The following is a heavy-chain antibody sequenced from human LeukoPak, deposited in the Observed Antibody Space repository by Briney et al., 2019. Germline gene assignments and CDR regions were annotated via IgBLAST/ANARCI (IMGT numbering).Heavy chain of an antibody. CDR3: ARANSGYDPFDY. CDR1: GGSISSYY. Sequence: PSETLSLTCTVSGGSISSYYWSWIRQPPEKGLEWIGYTHYSGTTNYNPSLKSRVAISVDTSKNQFSLKLSSVTAADTAVYFCARANSGYDPFDYWGQGTLVTVSS. D-gene: IGHD5-12*01. CDR2: THYSGTT. V-gene: IGHV4-59*01. J-gene: IGHJ4*02.